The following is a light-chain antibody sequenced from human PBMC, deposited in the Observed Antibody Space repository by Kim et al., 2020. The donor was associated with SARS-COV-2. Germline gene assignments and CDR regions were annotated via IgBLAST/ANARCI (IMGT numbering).Light chain of an antibody. V-gene: IGLV3-1*01. CDR1: KLGNKY. CDR2: QDS. J-gene: IGLJ3*02. Sequence: SYELTQPPSVSVSPGQTASITCSGDKLGNKYTCWYQQKPGQSPVLVIYQDSKRPSGIPERFSGSNSGNTATLPISGTQAMDEADYYCQAWDRTTGVFGGG. CDR3: QAWDRTTGV.